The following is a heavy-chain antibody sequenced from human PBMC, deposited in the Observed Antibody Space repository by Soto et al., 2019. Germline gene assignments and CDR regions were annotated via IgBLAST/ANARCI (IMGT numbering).Heavy chain of an antibody. CDR3: ARDGFCTETSCRIGNWFDP. CDR2: INHRGST. Sequence: QVQLQQWGAGLLKPSETLSLTCAVYGGSFSGYYWSWIRQAPGKGLAWIGEINHRGSTYNPSLTSRVTMSVDTSKKEFSLKLTSVTAADTAMYYCARDGFCTETSCRIGNWFDPWGQGTQVTVSS. D-gene: IGHD2-8*02. CDR1: GGSFSGYY. V-gene: IGHV4-34*01. J-gene: IGHJ5*02.